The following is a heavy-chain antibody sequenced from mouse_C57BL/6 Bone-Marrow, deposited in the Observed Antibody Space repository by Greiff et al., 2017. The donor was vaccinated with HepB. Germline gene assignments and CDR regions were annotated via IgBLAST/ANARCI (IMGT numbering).Heavy chain of an antibody. D-gene: IGHD1-1*01. J-gene: IGHJ2*01. Sequence: QVQLQQPGAELVKPGASVKMSCKASGYTFTSYWITWVKQRPGQGLEWIGDIYPGSGSTNYNEKFKSKATLTVDTSSSTAYMQLSSLTSEESAVYYCARRGPITTVVATEDYWGQGTTLTVSS. CDR2: IYPGSGST. V-gene: IGHV1-55*01. CDR3: ARRGPITTVVATEDY. CDR1: GYTFTSYW.